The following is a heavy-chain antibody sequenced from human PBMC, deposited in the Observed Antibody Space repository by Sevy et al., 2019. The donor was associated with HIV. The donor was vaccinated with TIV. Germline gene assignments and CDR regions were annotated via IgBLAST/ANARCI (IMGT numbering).Heavy chain of an antibody. J-gene: IGHJ4*02. CDR2: ISANGGST. V-gene: IGHV3-23*01. Sequence: GGSLRLSCEASGFTFSGYGMNWVRQAPGKGLEWVSGISANGGSTWYADSVKGRFTISRDNAKNTLYLQMNSLRAEDTAVYYCAKDPTAVAGKAFFDYWGQGTLVTVSS. CDR1: GFTFSGYG. D-gene: IGHD6-19*01. CDR3: AKDPTAVAGKAFFDY.